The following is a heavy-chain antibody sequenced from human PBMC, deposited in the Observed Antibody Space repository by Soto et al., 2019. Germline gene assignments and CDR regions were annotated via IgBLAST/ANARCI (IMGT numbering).Heavy chain of an antibody. D-gene: IGHD2-2*01. CDR3: ARATDVVGYCSSTSCLPDY. J-gene: IGHJ4*02. V-gene: IGHV3-48*03. Sequence: GGYLRLSCAASGFTFSSYEMNWVRQAPGKGLEWVSYISSSGSTIYYADSVKGRFTISRDNAKNSLYLQMNSLRAEDTAVYYCARATDVVGYCSSTSCLPDYWGQGTLVTVSS. CDR2: ISSSGSTI. CDR1: GFTFSSYE.